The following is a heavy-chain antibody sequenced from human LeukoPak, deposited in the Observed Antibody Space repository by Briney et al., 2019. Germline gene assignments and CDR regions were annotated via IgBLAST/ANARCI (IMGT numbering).Heavy chain of an antibody. V-gene: IGHV3-30*02. CDR1: GFTFSSYG. Sequence: GGSLRLSCAASGFTFSSYGMHWVRQAPGKGLEWVAFIRYDGSNKYYADSVKGRFTISRDNSKNTLYLQMNSLRAEDTAVYYCAKLARPRIGLKDWYFDYWGQGTLVTVSS. J-gene: IGHJ4*02. D-gene: IGHD6-6*01. CDR3: AKLARPRIGLKDWYFDY. CDR2: IRYDGSNK.